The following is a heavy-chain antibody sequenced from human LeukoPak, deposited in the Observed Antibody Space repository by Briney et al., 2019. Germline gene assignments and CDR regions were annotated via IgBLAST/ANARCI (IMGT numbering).Heavy chain of an antibody. Sequence: GGSLRLSCAASGFTVSSNYMSWVRQAPGKGLEWVSVIYSGGSTYYADSVKGRFTISRDNSKNTLYLQMNSLRAEDTAVYYCAKDTRGMGYYYYYMDVWGKGTTVTISS. D-gene: IGHD6-13*01. V-gene: IGHV3-53*05. CDR1: GFTVSSNY. CDR2: IYSGGST. J-gene: IGHJ6*03. CDR3: AKDTRGMGYYYYYMDV.